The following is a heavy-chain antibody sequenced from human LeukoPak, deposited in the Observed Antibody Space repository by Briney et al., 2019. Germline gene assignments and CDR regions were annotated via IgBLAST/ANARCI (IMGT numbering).Heavy chain of an antibody. CDR1: GGSISSSNW. CDR2: IYHSGST. D-gene: IGHD2-21*02. CDR3: ASYCGGDCYSISDAFDI. J-gene: IGHJ3*02. Sequence: SGTLSLTCAVSGGSISSSNWWSWVRQPPGKGLEWIGEIYHSGSTNYNPSLKSRVTISVDKSKNQFSLKLSSVTAADTAVYYCASYCGGDCYSISDAFDIWGQGTMVTVSS. V-gene: IGHV4-4*02.